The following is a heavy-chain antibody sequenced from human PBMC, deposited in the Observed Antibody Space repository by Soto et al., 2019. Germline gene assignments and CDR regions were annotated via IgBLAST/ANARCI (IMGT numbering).Heavy chain of an antibody. V-gene: IGHV6-1*01. CDR3: VRQSSSGYYSGMDV. D-gene: IGHD6-6*01. J-gene: IGHJ6*02. CDR2: TYYRSKWYN. Sequence: SQTLSLTCAISGDSVSSNSVALTWIRQSPSRGLEGLGRTYYRSKWYNDYAVSVRSRITIKSDTSKNQFSLQLNSLTPEDTAVYYCVRQSSSGYYSGMDVWGQGTTVTVSS. CDR1: GDSVSSNSVA.